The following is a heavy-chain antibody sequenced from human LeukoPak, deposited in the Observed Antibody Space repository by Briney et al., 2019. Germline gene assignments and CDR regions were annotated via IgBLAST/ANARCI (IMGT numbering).Heavy chain of an antibody. Sequence: PSETLSLTCAVYGGSFSGYYWSWIRQPPGKGLEWIGEINHSGSTNYNPSLKSRVTISVDTSKNQFSLKLSSVTAADTAVYYCARVRGPAGASPNFDYWGQGTLVTVSS. CDR3: ARVRGPAGASPNFDY. CDR1: GGSFSGYY. J-gene: IGHJ4*02. D-gene: IGHD1-26*01. V-gene: IGHV4-34*01. CDR2: INHSGST.